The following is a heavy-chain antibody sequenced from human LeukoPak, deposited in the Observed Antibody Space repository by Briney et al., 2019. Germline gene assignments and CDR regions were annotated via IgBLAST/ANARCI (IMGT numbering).Heavy chain of an antibody. Sequence: PGVSLRLSCGACVFTFSRYAVSGVRRARGEGGVGVSGISGSGGSTYYADSVKGRFTISRDNSRNTLYLQMNSPRAEDTAVYYCALLPGYSSGWYEVNYWGQGTLVTVSS. CDR3: ALLPGYSSGWYEVNY. J-gene: IGHJ4*02. CDR2: ISGSGGST. V-gene: IGHV3-23*01. CDR1: VFTFSRYA. D-gene: IGHD6-13*01.